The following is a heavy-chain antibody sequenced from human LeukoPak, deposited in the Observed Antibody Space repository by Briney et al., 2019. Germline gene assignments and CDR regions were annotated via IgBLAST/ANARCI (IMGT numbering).Heavy chain of an antibody. Sequence: GRFLRLSCEASGFSLSSYAFHWVRQAPGKGLEWVAVISYDGSNKYYADSVKGRFTISRDNSKNTLYLQMNSLRAEDTAVYYCAKVVPPQEYYFDYWGQGTLVTVSS. V-gene: IGHV3-30*18. J-gene: IGHJ4*02. CDR1: GFSLSSYA. D-gene: IGHD3-10*01. CDR2: ISYDGSNK. CDR3: AKVVPPQEYYFDY.